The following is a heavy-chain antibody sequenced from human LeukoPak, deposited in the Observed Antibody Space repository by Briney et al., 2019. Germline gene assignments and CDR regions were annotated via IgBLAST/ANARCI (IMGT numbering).Heavy chain of an antibody. V-gene: IGHV4-59*01. J-gene: IGHJ5*02. CDR3: ARVRSSKGSNWFDP. CDR2: IYYSGST. Sequence: SEPLSLTCTVSGGSISSYYWIWLRQPPGKGLVWIVYIYYSGSTNYNPSLKSRVTISVDTSKNQFSLKLSSVTAADTAVYYCARVRSSKGSNWFDPWGQGTLVTVSS. CDR1: GGSISSYY.